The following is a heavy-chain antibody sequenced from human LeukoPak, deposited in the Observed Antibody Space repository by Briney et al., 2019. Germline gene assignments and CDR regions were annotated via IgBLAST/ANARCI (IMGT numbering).Heavy chain of an antibody. V-gene: IGHV4-4*02. J-gene: IGHJ4*02. D-gene: IGHD3-10*01. Sequence: GSLRLSCAVSGGSISSSNWWSWVRQPPGKGLEWIGEIYHSGSTNYNPSLKSRVTISVDKSKNQFSLKLSSVTAADTAVYYCARGAHYYGSGGFDYWGQGTLVTVSS. CDR2: IYHSGST. CDR3: ARGAHYYGSGGFDY. CDR1: GGSISSSNW.